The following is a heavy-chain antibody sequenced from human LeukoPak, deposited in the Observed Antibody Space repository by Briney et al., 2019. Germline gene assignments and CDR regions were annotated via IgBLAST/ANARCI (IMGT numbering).Heavy chain of an antibody. Sequence: SETLSLACTVSGGSIRNYYWNWIRQPAGKGLEWVGRIQTSGNTNYSPSLKSRITISVDRSKNQVSLKLSSVTAADTAVYYCASDRGSGWFDYWGQGTLVTVSS. J-gene: IGHJ4*02. D-gene: IGHD6-19*01. CDR3: ASDRGSGWFDY. V-gene: IGHV4-4*07. CDR1: GGSIRNYY. CDR2: IQTSGNT.